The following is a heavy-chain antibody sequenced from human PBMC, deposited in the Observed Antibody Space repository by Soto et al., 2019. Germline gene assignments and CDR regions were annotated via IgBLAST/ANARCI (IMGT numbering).Heavy chain of an antibody. D-gene: IGHD3-22*01. CDR3: AREEYYDSSGFARAFDI. J-gene: IGHJ3*02. V-gene: IGHV4-61*01. CDR1: GVSINSGSYY. Sequence: SETLSLTCTVSGVSINSGSYYWNWIRQPPGKGLEWIGYIYYNGITNYDPSLKSRVTKSIDMSKNQFSLKLTSVTAADTAVYYCAREEYYDSSGFARAFDIWGRGTMVTVSS. CDR2: IYYNGIT.